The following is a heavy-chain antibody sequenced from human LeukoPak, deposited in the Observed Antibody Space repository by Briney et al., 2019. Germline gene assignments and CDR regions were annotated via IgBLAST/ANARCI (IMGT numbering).Heavy chain of an antibody. CDR2: IYTSGST. Sequence: SETLSLTCTVSGGSISSYYWSWIRQPAGKGLEWIGRIYTSGSTNYNPSLKSRVTMSVDTSKNQFSLKLSSVPAADTAVYYCARSPPTYYDFWSGPKNNWFDPWGQGTLVTVSS. D-gene: IGHD3-3*01. J-gene: IGHJ5*02. CDR1: GGSISSYY. CDR3: ARSPPTYYDFWSGPKNNWFDP. V-gene: IGHV4-4*07.